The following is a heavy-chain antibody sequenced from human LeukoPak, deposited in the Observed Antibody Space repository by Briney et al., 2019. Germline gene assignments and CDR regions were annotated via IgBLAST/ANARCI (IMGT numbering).Heavy chain of an antibody. CDR2: IYYSGST. V-gene: IGHV4-59*01. CDR1: GGSISSYY. CDR3: ARGGYSYGFIRYYYYYMDV. J-gene: IGHJ6*03. Sequence: SETLSLTCTVSGGSISSYYWSWIRQPPGEGLEWIGYIYYSGSTNYNPSLKSRVTISVDTSKNQFYLKLSSVTAADTAVYYCARGGYSYGFIRYYYYYMDVWGKGTTVTVSS. D-gene: IGHD5-18*01.